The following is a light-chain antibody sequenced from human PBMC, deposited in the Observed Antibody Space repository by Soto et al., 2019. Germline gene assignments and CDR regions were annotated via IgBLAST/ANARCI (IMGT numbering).Light chain of an antibody. J-gene: IGKJ1*01. CDR3: QQRSNWPTIT. CDR2: DAS. V-gene: IGKV3-11*01. CDR1: QSVSSN. Sequence: EIVLPQSPATLSLSPGASAPLSGRASQSVSSNLAWYQQIPGQAPRLLIYDASNRATGIPARFSGSGSGTDFTLTISSLEPEDFAVYYCQQRSNWPTITFGQGTKVDI.